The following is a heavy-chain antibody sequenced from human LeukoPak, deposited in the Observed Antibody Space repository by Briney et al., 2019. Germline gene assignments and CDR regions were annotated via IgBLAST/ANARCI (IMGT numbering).Heavy chain of an antibody. CDR1: GFSLSNARMG. Sequence: SGPVLVKPTETLTLTCTVSGFSLSNARMGESWIRQPPGKALEWLAHIFSNDEKSYTTSLKSRLTISKDTFKSQVVLTMTNVDPVDTATYNCARMPYYDFWSGYGYYFDYWGQGTLVTVSS. J-gene: IGHJ4*02. CDR2: IFSNDEK. V-gene: IGHV2-26*01. CDR3: ARMPYYDFWSGYGYYFDY. D-gene: IGHD3-3*01.